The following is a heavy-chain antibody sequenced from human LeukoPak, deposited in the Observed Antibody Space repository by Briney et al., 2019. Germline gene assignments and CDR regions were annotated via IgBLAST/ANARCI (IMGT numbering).Heavy chain of an antibody. CDR1: GFTFSSYE. CDR3: ARTNNYYYYYYMDV. CDR2: ISSSGSTI. V-gene: IGHV3-48*03. D-gene: IGHD1/OR15-1a*01. J-gene: IGHJ6*03. Sequence: GGSLRLSCAASGFTFSSYEMNWVRQAPGKGLEWVSYISSSGSTIYYADSVKGRFTISRDNSKNTLYLQMNSLRAEDTAVYYCARTNNYYYYYYMDVWGKGTTVTISS.